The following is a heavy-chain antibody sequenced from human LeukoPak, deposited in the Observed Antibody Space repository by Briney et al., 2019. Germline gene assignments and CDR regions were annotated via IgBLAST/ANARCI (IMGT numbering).Heavy chain of an antibody. J-gene: IGHJ6*04. V-gene: IGHV3-23*01. D-gene: IGHD3-10*02. CDR3: AELGITMIGGV. CDR1: GFTFSIFA. CDR2: ISGSGGST. Sequence: PGGSLRLSCAASGFTFSIFAMSWVRQAPAKGLEWVSTISGSGGSTYYADSVKGRFTISRDNAKNSLYLQMNSLRAEDTAVYYCAELGITMIGGVWGKGATVTISS.